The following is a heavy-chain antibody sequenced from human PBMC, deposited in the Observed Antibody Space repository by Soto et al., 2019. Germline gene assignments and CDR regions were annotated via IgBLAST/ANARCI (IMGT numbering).Heavy chain of an antibody. J-gene: IGHJ5*02. V-gene: IGHV4-31*03. Sequence: QVQLQESGPGLVKPSQTLSLTCTVSGGSISSGGYYWSWIRQHPGKGLEWIGYIDYSGSTYYNPSLRRRFTVSVDTSKNQLSLKLSSVTAADTAVYYCAREWKEYDYNRFDPWGQGTLVTVSS. CDR1: GGSISSGGYY. D-gene: IGHD1-1*01. CDR2: IDYSGST. CDR3: AREWKEYDYNRFDP.